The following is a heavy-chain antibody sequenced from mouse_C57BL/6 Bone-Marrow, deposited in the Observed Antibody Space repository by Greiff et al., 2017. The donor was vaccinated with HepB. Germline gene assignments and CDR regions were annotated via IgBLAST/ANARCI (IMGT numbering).Heavy chain of an antibody. J-gene: IGHJ4*01. Sequence: VQLQQSGPGLVKPSQSLSLTCSVTGYSITSGYYWNWIRQFPGNKLEWMGYISYDGSNNYNPSLKNRISITRDTSKNQFFLKLNSVTTEDTATYYCARGISYGSSFGDYWGQGTSVTVSS. V-gene: IGHV3-6*01. D-gene: IGHD1-1*01. CDR3: ARGISYGSSFGDY. CDR1: GYSITSGYY. CDR2: ISYDGSN.